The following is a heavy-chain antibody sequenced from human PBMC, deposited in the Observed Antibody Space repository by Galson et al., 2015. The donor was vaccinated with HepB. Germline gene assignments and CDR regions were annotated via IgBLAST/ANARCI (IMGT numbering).Heavy chain of an antibody. Sequence: SLRLSCAASGFMFTNFAMAWVRQAPGKGLEWVSSITFRGESTYYADSVKGRFTISRDKSTNTLFLQVNSLRAEDTAVYFCAKAWDMSVTVPPRPYYFDNWGQGTLVTVSS. V-gene: IGHV3-23*01. CDR1: GFMFTNFA. CDR3: AKAWDMSVTVPPRPYYFDN. CDR2: ITFRGEST. J-gene: IGHJ4*02. D-gene: IGHD1-26*01.